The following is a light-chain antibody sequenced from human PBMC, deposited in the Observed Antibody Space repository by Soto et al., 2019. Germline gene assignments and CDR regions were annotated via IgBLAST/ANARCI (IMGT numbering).Light chain of an antibody. Sequence: EIVLTQSPGTLSLSPGERATLSCRASQSLRNNYLAWYQQKPSQTPRLLIHSASSRATGIPDRFSGSGSGTDFTLTISRLEPEDFAVYYCQQCKNAPLTFCGGTKVDIK. CDR2: SAS. CDR1: QSLRNNY. V-gene: IGKV3-20*01. CDR3: QQCKNAPLT. J-gene: IGKJ4*01.